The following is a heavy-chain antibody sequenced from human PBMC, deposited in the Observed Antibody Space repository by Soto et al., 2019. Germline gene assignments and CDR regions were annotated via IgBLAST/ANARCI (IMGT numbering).Heavy chain of an antibody. CDR2: INWNSGSI. CDR3: VKDESINWYSGHFPH. CDR1: GFTFDDYA. J-gene: IGHJ1*01. D-gene: IGHD6-13*01. V-gene: IGHV3-9*01. Sequence: GGSLRLSCAASGFTFDDYAMHWVRQVPGKGLEWVSGINWNSGSIGYADSVKGRFAISRDNAKNSLHLQMNSLRAEDTAFYYCVKDESINWYSGHFPHWGQGTLVTVSS.